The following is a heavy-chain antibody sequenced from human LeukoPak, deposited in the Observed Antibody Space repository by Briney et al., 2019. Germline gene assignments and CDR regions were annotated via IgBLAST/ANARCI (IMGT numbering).Heavy chain of an antibody. Sequence: GGSLRLSCAASGFTSSSYSMNWVRQAPGKGLEWVSSISSSSSYIYYADSVKGRFTISRDNSKNTLYLQMNSLRADDTAVYYCAKGGLVHRFDPWGQGTLVTVSS. CDR1: GFTSSSYS. V-gene: IGHV3-21*04. J-gene: IGHJ5*02. CDR2: ISSSSSYI. CDR3: AKGGLVHRFDP.